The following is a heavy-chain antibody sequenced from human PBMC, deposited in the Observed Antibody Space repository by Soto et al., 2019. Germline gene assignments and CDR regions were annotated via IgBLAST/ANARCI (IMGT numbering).Heavy chain of an antibody. CDR3: ARHLHLAAAEK. CDR1: GGSISSSSYY. CDR2: IYYSGST. D-gene: IGHD6-13*01. Sequence: QLQLQESGPGLVKPSETLSLTCTVSGGSISSSSYYWGWIRQPPGKGLEWIGSIYYSGSTYYNPSLKSRVTISVDTSKNQFSLKLSSVTAADTAVYYCARHLHLAAAEKWGQGTLVTVSS. V-gene: IGHV4-39*01. J-gene: IGHJ4*02.